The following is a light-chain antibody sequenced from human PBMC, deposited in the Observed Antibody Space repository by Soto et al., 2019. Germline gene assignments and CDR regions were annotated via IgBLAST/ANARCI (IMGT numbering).Light chain of an antibody. CDR2: AAS. CDR3: QQANSYPFT. Sequence: DIQMTQSPSYVSASIGDRVTITCRASQGIRSWLAWYQQKPGKAPKLLIYAASSLQSGVPSRFSGSGSGTDFTLPISSLQPEDFPTYFCQQANSYPFTFGPGTKVDVK. CDR1: QGIRSW. J-gene: IGKJ3*01. V-gene: IGKV1-12*01.